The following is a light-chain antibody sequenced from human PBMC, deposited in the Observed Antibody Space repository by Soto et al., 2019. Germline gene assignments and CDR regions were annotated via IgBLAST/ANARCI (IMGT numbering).Light chain of an antibody. Sequence: QSVLTQPPSASGSPGQSVTISCTGTSSDVGAYTYVSWYQQHPGKAPKLMIYGVTERPSGVPDRFSGSKSGNTASLTVSGLHTEDEDYYYCSSYAGSNNYVFGTGTKVTVL. CDR1: SSDVGAYTY. V-gene: IGLV2-8*01. J-gene: IGLJ1*01. CDR2: GVT. CDR3: SSYAGSNNYV.